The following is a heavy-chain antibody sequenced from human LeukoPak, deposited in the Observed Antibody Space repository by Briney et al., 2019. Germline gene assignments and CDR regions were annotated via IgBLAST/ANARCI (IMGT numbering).Heavy chain of an antibody. V-gene: IGHV4-38-2*02. CDR1: GYSINNGYY. Sequence: PSETLSLTCTVSGYSINNGYYWVWIRQPPGKGLEWIGSIYRSGSTNYNPSLKSRVTISVDTSKNQFSLKVSSVTAADTAVYYCARGDCSGSICYSPMDVWGTGTTVTVSS. D-gene: IGHD2-21*01. CDR3: ARGDCSGSICYSPMDV. CDR2: IYRSGST. J-gene: IGHJ6*03.